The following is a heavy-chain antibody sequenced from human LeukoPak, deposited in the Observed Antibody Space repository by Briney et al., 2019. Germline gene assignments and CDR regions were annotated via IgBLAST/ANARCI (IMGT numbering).Heavy chain of an antibody. J-gene: IGHJ4*02. CDR1: GFTFSSHW. V-gene: IGHV3-7*01. CDR3: ARGLYSQY. D-gene: IGHD2-21*01. Sequence: QPGGSLRLSCAASGFTFSSHWMSWVRQAPGKGLEWVANIKEDGSEKYYVDSVKGRFTISRDNAKNSLYLQMNSLRAEDTAVYSCARGLYSQYWGQGTLVTVSS. CDR2: IKEDGSEK.